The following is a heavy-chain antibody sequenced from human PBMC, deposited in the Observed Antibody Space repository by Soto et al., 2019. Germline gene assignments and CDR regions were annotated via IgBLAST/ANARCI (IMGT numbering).Heavy chain of an antibody. CDR1: GFAISRGYY. D-gene: IGHD1-1*01. Sequence: PSETLSLTCNVFGFAISRGYYWSWVRQSPGKGLEWIGSIYPSVSSYHNPSLETRLTLSIDTSKNQFTLKLASVTAADTALYYCAREKVGTTFFDNWGKGIQVTVSS. CDR2: IYPSVSS. J-gene: IGHJ4*02. CDR3: AREKVGTTFFDN. V-gene: IGHV4-38-2*02.